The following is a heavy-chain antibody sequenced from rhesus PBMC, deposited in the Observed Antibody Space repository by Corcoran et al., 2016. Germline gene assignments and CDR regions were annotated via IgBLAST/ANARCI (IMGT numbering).Heavy chain of an antibody. CDR1: GYTFTDYY. J-gene: IGHJ4*01. Sequence: EVQLVQSGAEVKKPGASVKISCKASGYTFTDYYLHWVRQAPGKGLGWMGLVDPKDGEAIHAQKCQDRVTITADTFTNTAYRELSSLRSEDTAVYYCATDARGGSYSVDYWGQGVLVTVSS. CDR3: ATDARGGSYSVDY. D-gene: IGHD1-44*02. CDR2: VDPKDGEA. V-gene: IGHV1-111*02.